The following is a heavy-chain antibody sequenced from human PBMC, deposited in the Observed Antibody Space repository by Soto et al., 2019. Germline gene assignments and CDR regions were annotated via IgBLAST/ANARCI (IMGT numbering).Heavy chain of an antibody. V-gene: IGHV3-9*01. CDR1: GFTFDDYA. D-gene: IGHD6-19*01. CDR3: AKESGAVAGTPPRDS. Sequence: EVQLVESGGGLVQPGRSLRLSCAASGFTFDDYAMHWVRQAPGKGLEWVSGISWHSGSIGYADSVKGRFTISRDNAKKSLYLQMNSLRAEDTALYYCAKESGAVAGTPPRDSWGQGTLVTVSS. CDR2: ISWHSGSI. J-gene: IGHJ4*02.